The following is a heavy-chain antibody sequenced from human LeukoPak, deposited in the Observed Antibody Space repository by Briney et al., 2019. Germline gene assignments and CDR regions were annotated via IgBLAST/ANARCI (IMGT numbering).Heavy chain of an antibody. V-gene: IGHV6-1*01. J-gene: IGHJ4*02. D-gene: IGHD3-10*01. CDR1: GDSVSSNSGA. CDR2: AYYRSQWYN. Sequence: SQTLSLTWAIFGDSVSSNSGAWNWIRQSPSRGLEWLGRAYYRSQWYNDYTFSVKGRIAINADTSKNHFSLQLNSVTPEDTAVYYCAREEAGTYGFQYWGQGTLVTVSS. CDR3: AREEAGTYGFQY.